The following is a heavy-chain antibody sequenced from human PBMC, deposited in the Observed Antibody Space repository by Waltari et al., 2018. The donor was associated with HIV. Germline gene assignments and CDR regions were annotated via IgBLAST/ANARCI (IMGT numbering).Heavy chain of an antibody. V-gene: IGHV1-69*01. D-gene: IGHD4-17*01. CDR3: ARDADRTTVTAPGEWGGY. CDR1: GGTFSSYA. J-gene: IGHJ4*02. Sequence: QVQLVQSGAEVKKPGSSVKVSCKASGGTFSSYAISWVRQAPGQGLEWMGGIIPIFGTANYAQKFQGRVTITADESTSTAYMELSSRRSEDTAVYYCARDADRTTVTAPGEWGGYWGQGTLVTVSS. CDR2: IIPIFGTA.